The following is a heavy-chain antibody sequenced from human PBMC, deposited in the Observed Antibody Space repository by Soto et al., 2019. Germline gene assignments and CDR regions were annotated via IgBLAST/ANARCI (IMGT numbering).Heavy chain of an antibody. CDR1: GFTFSSYA. Sequence: EVQLLESGGGLEQPGGSLRLSCAASGFTFSSYAMNWVRQAPGKGLEWVSGITGSGERTFYADSVKGRFTISRDNSKNTLYLQVDTLRADDTAVYSCAKEFSPHSTGSFDSWGQGTLVTVSS. CDR3: AKEFSPHSTGSFDS. D-gene: IGHD3-10*01. V-gene: IGHV3-23*01. J-gene: IGHJ4*02. CDR2: ITGSGERT.